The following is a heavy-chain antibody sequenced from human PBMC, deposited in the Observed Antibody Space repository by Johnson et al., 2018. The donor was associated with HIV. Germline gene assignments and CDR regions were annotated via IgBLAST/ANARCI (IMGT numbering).Heavy chain of an antibody. CDR2: ISYDGSNK. J-gene: IGHJ3*02. D-gene: IGHD3-10*01. V-gene: IGHV3-30-3*01. CDR3: AGTGSGSDDAFDI. CDR1: GFTFSSYA. Sequence: VQLVESGGGVVQPGRSLRLSCAASGFTFSSYAMHWVRQAPGKGLEWVAVISYDGSNKYYADSVKGRFTISRDNSKNTLSLQMNSLRAEDTAVYYCAGTGSGSDDAFDIWGQGTMVTVSS.